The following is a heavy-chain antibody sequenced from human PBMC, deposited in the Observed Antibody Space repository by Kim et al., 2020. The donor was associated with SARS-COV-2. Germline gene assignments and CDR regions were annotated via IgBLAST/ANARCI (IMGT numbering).Heavy chain of an antibody. V-gene: IGHV4-34*01. Sequence: SETLSLTCAVYGGSFSGYYWSWIRQPPGKGLEWIGEINHSGSTNYNPSLKSRVTISVDTSKNQFSLKLSSVTAADTAVYYCARKTPQGRFYYDILTGRPFDYWGQGTLVTVSS. CDR1: GGSFSGYY. J-gene: IGHJ4*02. CDR2: INHSGST. CDR3: ARKTPQGRFYYDILTGRPFDY. D-gene: IGHD3-9*01.